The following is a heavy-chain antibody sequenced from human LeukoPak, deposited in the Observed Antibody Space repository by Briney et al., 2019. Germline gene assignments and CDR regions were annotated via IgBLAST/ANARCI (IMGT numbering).Heavy chain of an antibody. Sequence: GGSLRLSCAASGFTFNGYNMNWVRQAPGKGLEWISYITSSSSSNSYADSVKGRFSISRGNAKNSLYLQMNSLRAEDTAVYYCARPRRRRVSDAFDIWGQGTMVTVSS. D-gene: IGHD2-8*01. V-gene: IGHV3-48*01. CDR2: ITSSSSSN. CDR1: GFTFNGYN. J-gene: IGHJ3*02. CDR3: ARPRRRRVSDAFDI.